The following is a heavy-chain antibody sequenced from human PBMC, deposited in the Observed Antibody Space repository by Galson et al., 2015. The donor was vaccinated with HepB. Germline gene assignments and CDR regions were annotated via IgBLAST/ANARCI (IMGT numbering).Heavy chain of an antibody. CDR3: ARVESGDYYDSSGYYDY. Sequence: SLRLSCAASGFTFSSYAMHWVRQAPGKGLEWVAVISYDGSNKYYADSVKGRFTISRDNSKNTLYLQMNSLRAEDTAVYYCARVESGDYYDSSGYYDYRGQGTLVTVSS. J-gene: IGHJ4*02. CDR1: GFTFSSYA. CDR2: ISYDGSNK. D-gene: IGHD3-22*01. V-gene: IGHV3-30-3*01.